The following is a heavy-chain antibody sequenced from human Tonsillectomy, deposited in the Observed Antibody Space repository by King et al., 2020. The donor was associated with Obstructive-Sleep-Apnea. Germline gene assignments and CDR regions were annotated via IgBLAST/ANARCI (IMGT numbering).Heavy chain of an antibody. D-gene: IGHD2-21*01. CDR2: VSYTGGT. CDR3: AREQVKHSLDY. V-gene: IGHV4-31*03. Sequence: VQLQESGPGLVKPSQTLSLTCTVSGGSISSDFYYWTWIRQLPGKGLEWIGYVSYTGGTSCNPSLKSRVTISLDTSKNQFSLTLSSVTAADTAVYYCAREQVKHSLDYWGQGTLVAVSS. J-gene: IGHJ4*02. CDR1: GGSISSDFYY.